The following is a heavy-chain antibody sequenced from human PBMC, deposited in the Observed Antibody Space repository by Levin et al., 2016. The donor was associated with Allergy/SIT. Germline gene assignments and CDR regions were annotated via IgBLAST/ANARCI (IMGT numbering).Heavy chain of an antibody. CDR2: INHSGST. V-gene: IGHV4-34*01. D-gene: IGHD6-13*01. CDR3: AREPIYGSSWYYGGPGFDP. J-gene: IGHJ5*02. Sequence: SETLSLTCAVYGGSFSGYYWSWIRQPPGKGLEWIGEINHSGSTNYNPSLKSRVTISVDTSKNQFSLKLSSVTAADTAVYYCAREPIYGSSWYYGGPGFDPWGQGTLVTVSS. CDR1: GGSFSGYY.